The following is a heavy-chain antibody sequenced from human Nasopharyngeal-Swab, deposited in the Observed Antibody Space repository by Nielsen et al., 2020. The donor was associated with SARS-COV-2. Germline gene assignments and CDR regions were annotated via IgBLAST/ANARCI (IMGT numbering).Heavy chain of an antibody. J-gene: IGHJ4*02. V-gene: IGHV4-39*01. D-gene: IGHD3-9*01. CDR2: IYYSGST. CDR3: ARNPLSYYDILTGYSTFDY. Sequence: WIRQPPGKGLEWIGSIYYSGSTYYKPSLKSRVTISVDTSKNQFSLKLSSVTAADTAVYYCARNPLSYYDILTGYSTFDYWGQGTLVTVSS.